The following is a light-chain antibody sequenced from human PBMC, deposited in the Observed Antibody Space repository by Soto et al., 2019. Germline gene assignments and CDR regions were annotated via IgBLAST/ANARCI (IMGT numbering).Light chain of an antibody. CDR2: GAS. CDR1: QTITSNF. Sequence: EIVLTQSPGTLFLSPGERATLSCRASQTITSNFLAWYQLKPAQAPRLLIYGASSRATGIPDRFTGSGSGTDFTLTITRLEPEDFAVYYCQQFGSSLPITFGQGTRLEIK. V-gene: IGKV3-20*01. J-gene: IGKJ5*01. CDR3: QQFGSSLPIT.